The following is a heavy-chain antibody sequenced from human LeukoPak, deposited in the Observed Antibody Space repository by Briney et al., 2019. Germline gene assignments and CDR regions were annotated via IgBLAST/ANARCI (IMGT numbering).Heavy chain of an antibody. V-gene: IGHV1-2*02. Sequence: ASVKVSCMASGYTFTGYYMRWVRQAPGQGLEWMGWINPNSGGTNYAQKFQGRVTMTRDTSISTAYMELSRLRSDDTAVYYCARDSGGGGVPNYYMDVWGKGTTVTVSS. CDR2: INPNSGGT. CDR3: ARDSGGGGVPNYYMDV. CDR1: GYTFTGYY. J-gene: IGHJ6*03. D-gene: IGHD2-8*01.